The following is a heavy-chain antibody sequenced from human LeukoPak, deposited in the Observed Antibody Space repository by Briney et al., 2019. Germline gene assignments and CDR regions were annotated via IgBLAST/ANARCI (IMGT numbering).Heavy chain of an antibody. CDR2: ISSSGSTI. CDR3: ARDHGDYGGHFDY. D-gene: IGHD4-17*01. J-gene: IGHJ4*02. Sequence: GGSLRLSCAASGFTFSDYYMSWIRQAPGKGPEWLSYISSSGSTIKYTDSVKGRFTISRDNAKDSLYLQMNSLRAEDTAVYYCARDHGDYGGHFDYWGQGTLVTVSS. CDR1: GFTFSDYY. V-gene: IGHV3-11*01.